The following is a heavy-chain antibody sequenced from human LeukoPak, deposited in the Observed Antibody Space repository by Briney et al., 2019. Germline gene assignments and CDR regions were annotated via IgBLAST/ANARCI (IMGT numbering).Heavy chain of an antibody. CDR3: ARDFLTGYFDY. CDR2: ISGTGDNT. CDR1: GFTVSSNY. J-gene: IGHJ4*02. D-gene: IGHD3-9*01. V-gene: IGHV3-48*02. Sequence: GGSLRLSCAASGFTVSSNYMSWVRQAPGKGLEWVSAISGTGDNTHYADSVKGRFTISRDNVKNSLFLQMNSLSDEDTAVYYCARDFLTGYFDYWGQGTLVTVSS.